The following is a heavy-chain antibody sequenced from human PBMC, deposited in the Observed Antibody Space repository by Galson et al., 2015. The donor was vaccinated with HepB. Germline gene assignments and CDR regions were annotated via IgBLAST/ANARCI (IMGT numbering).Heavy chain of an antibody. CDR2: IIPVFGIA. CDR3: ARGSESHPTMVRPFDY. V-gene: IGHV1-69*13. Sequence: SVRVSCTASGGIFSNYDINWVRQAPGQGLEWVGGIIPVFGIASYAQKFQGRVTITADEATSTAYMELSRLRSEDTAVYFCARGSESHPTMVRPFDYWGQGTLVTVSS. CDR1: GGIFSNYD. D-gene: IGHD3-10*01. J-gene: IGHJ4*02.